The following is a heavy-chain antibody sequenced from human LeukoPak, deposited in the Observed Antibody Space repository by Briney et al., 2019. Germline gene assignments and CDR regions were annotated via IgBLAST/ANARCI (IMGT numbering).Heavy chain of an antibody. CDR2: ISYDGSNK. CDR3: ARGMEYQLLLVGY. V-gene: IGHV3-30*04. CDR1: GFTFSSYA. Sequence: GRSLRLSCAASGFTFSSYAMHWVRQAPGKGLEWVAVISYDGSNKYYADSVKGRFTISRDNSKNTLYLQMNSLRAEDTAVYYCARGMEYQLLLVGYWGQGTLVTVSS. D-gene: IGHD2-2*01. J-gene: IGHJ4*02.